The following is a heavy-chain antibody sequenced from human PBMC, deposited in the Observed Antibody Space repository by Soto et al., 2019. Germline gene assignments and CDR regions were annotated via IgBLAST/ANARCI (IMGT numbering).Heavy chain of an antibody. CDR2: ISYDGSNK. Sequence: GGSLRLSCAASGFTFSSYAMHWVRQAPGKGLEWVAVISYDGSNKYYADSVKGRFTISRDNSKNTLYLQMNSLRAEDTAVYYCARSGGNSDGPHQYYYGMDVWGQGTTVTVSS. J-gene: IGHJ6*02. V-gene: IGHV3-30-3*01. D-gene: IGHD2-21*02. CDR1: GFTFSSYA. CDR3: ARSGGNSDGPHQYYYGMDV.